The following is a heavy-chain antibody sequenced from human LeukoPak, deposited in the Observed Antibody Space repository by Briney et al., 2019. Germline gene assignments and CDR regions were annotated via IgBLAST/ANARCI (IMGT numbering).Heavy chain of an antibody. J-gene: IGHJ4*02. CDR1: GGSFSGYY. CDR3: ARHLPYDTSGYYSLYFDY. V-gene: IGHV4-34*01. CDR2: INHSGST. Sequence: SETLSLTCAVYGGSFSGYYWSWIRQPPGKGLEWIGEINHSGSTNYNPSLKSRVTISVDTSKNQFSLKLSSVTAADTAVYYCARHLPYDTSGYYSLYFDYWGQGTLVTVFS. D-gene: IGHD3-22*01.